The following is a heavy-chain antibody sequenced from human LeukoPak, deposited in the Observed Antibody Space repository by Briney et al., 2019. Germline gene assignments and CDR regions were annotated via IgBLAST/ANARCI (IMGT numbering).Heavy chain of an antibody. CDR2: IYYSGST. CDR3: ARGGLHLIFDY. D-gene: IGHD5-24*01. J-gene: IGHJ4*02. V-gene: IGHV4-59*01. CDR1: GGSISSYY. Sequence: SETLSLTCTVSGGSISSYYWSWIRQPPGKGLEWIGYIYYSGSTNYNPSLKSRVTISVDTSKNQFSLKLSSVTAADTAVYYCARGGLHLIFDYWGQGTLVTVSS.